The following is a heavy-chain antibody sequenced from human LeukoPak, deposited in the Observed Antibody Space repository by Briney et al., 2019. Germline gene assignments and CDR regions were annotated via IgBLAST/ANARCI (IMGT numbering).Heavy chain of an antibody. CDR1: GFTFSNYP. Sequence: PGRSLRLSCAASGFTFSNYPMHWVRQAPGKGLEWVAVISYDGSNKYYADSVKGRFTISRDNSKNTLYLQMNSLRAEDTAVYYCARDYIRSYPQYYFDYWGQGTLVTVSS. V-gene: IGHV3-30-3*01. CDR2: ISYDGSNK. D-gene: IGHD4-17*01. J-gene: IGHJ4*02. CDR3: ARDYIRSYPQYYFDY.